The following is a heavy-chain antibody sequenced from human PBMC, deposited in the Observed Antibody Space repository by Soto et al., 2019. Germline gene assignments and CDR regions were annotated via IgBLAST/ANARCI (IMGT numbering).Heavy chain of an antibody. Sequence: SVKLSCKASGGTFSSYTISWVRQAPGQGLEWMGRIIPILGIANYAQKFQGRVTITADESTSTAYMELSSLRSEDTAVYYCARITMVRGVIITWDYWGQGTLVTVSS. J-gene: IGHJ4*02. CDR3: ARITMVRGVIITWDY. CDR1: GGTFSSYT. V-gene: IGHV1-69*02. CDR2: IIPILGIA. D-gene: IGHD3-10*01.